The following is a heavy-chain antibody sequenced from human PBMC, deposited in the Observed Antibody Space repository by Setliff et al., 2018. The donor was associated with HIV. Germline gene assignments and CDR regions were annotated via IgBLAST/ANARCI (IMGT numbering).Heavy chain of an antibody. CDR2: IYWDGDK. CDR1: GFSLATDGVA. CDR3: AVYYCAREGQWLA. Sequence: GPTLVNPTQTLTLTCDFSGFSLATDGVAVGWIRQPPGKGPEWLALIYWDGDKRYNPSLRDRLTITKATSNNHVVLMMSNMELSSLKSEDTAVYYCAREGQWLAWGQGTLVTVSS. D-gene: IGHD6-19*01. V-gene: IGHV2-5*02. J-gene: IGHJ5*02.